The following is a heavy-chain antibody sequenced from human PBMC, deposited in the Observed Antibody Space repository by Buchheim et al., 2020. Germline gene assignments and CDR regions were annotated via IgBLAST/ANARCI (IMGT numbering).Heavy chain of an antibody. V-gene: IGHV1-46*01. J-gene: IGHJ6*02. CDR3: ARDNGDYGSYYYGMDV. CDR1: GYTFTSYY. D-gene: IGHD4-17*01. CDR2: INPSGGST. Sequence: QVQLVQSGAEVKKPGASVKVSCKASGYTFTSYYMHWVRQAPGQGLEWMGIINPSGGSTSYAQKFQGRVTMTRDMSTSTVYMELSSLRSEDTAVYYCARDNGDYGSYYYGMDVWGQGTT.